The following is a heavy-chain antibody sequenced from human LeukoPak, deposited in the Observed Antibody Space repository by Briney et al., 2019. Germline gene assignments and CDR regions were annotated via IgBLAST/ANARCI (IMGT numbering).Heavy chain of an antibody. CDR2: ISGSGGST. Sequence: GGSLRLSCAASGFTFSSYAMSWVRQAPGKGLEWVSAISGSGGSTYYADSVKGRFTISRDNSKNTLYLQMNSLRAEDTAVYYCAKTMVRGVIPNPFDYWGQGTLVTVSS. CDR3: AKTMVRGVIPNPFDY. J-gene: IGHJ4*02. V-gene: IGHV3-23*01. CDR1: GFTFSSYA. D-gene: IGHD3-10*01.